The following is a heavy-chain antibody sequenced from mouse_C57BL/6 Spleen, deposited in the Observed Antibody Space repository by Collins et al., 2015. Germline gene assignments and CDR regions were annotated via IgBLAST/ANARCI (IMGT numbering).Heavy chain of an antibody. J-gene: IGHJ4*01. Sequence: QIQLVQSGPELKKPGETVKISCKASGYTFTTYGMSWVKQAPGKGLKWMGWINTYSGVPTYADDFKGRFALSLETSASTAFLQINNLKNEDTATYFCATWDYDGYAMDYWGQGTSVTVSS. V-gene: IGHV9-3*01. CDR3: ATWDYDGYAMDY. D-gene: IGHD2-4*01. CDR1: GYTFTTYG. CDR2: INTYSGVP.